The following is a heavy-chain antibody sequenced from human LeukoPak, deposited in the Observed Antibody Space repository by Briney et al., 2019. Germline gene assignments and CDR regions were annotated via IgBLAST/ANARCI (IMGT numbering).Heavy chain of an antibody. CDR3: TRAETVYFDY. CDR1: GFTFSGSA. V-gene: IGHV3-73*01. Sequence: QAGGSLRLSCAASGFTFSGSAMHWVRQASGKGLEWVGRIRSKANSYATAYAASVKGRFTISRDDSMNTAYLQMNSLKTEDTAVYYCTRAETVYFDYWGQGTLVTVSS. CDR2: IRSKANSYAT. J-gene: IGHJ4*02.